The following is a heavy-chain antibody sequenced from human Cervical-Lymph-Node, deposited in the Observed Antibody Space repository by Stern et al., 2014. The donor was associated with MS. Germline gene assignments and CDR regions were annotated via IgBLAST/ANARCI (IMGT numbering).Heavy chain of an antibody. D-gene: IGHD3-22*01. J-gene: IGHJ4*02. Sequence: QVQLMQSGAEVKKPGASVKVSCKASGYTFTDFGITWVRQAPGQGLEWMGWISPYNDHTNYAQSFHDRVTMATDTSTTTAYMELRSLRSDDTAVYYCARDLSPDSSGYYYGMDPGYWGQGTLVTVSS. V-gene: IGHV1-18*01. CDR1: GYTFTDFG. CDR3: ARDLSPDSSGYYYGMDPGY. CDR2: ISPYNDHT.